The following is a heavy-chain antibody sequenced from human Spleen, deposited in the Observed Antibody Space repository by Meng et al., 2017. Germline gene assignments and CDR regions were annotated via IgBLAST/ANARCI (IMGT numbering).Heavy chain of an antibody. CDR2: INHSGGT. D-gene: IGHD5-18*01. J-gene: IGHJ4*02. CDR1: GGTFSDYY. Sequence: QVQLQQWGAGLLKPSETLSLTCAVYGGTFSDYYWSWIRQPPGKGLEWIGEINHSGGTKYTPSLESRVTISIDMSKNQFSLKLSSVTAADTAIYYCARQGDTAMATFDYWGQGTLVTVSS. V-gene: IGHV4-34*01. CDR3: ARQGDTAMATFDY.